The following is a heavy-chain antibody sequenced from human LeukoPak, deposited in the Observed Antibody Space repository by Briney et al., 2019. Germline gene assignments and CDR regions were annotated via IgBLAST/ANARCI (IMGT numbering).Heavy chain of an antibody. CDR3: ARHPDGSLSPDY. CDR1: GFTSSSYS. D-gene: IGHD1-26*01. V-gene: IGHV3-21*04. J-gene: IGHJ4*02. Sequence: RGCLRLSCAAAGFTSSSYSMNWVRQAPGKGLEWVSSIHSRGSGEYYADSVKGRFTISRDNAKNPLYLQMNSLRAKDTAVYYCARHPDGSLSPDYWGQGTLVTVSS. CDR2: IHSRGSGE.